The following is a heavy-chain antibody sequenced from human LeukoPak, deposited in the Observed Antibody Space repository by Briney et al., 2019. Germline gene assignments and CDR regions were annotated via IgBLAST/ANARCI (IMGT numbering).Heavy chain of an antibody. Sequence: GASVNVSCTASGYTFTGYYMHWVRQAPGQGLEWMGRINPNSGGTNYAQKFQGRVTMTRDTSISTAYMELSRLRSDDTAVYYCARYSSGWSSGGAAFDIWGQGTMVTVSS. CDR3: ARYSSGWSSGGAAFDI. CDR2: INPNSGGT. CDR1: GYTFTGYY. J-gene: IGHJ3*02. D-gene: IGHD6-19*01. V-gene: IGHV1-2*06.